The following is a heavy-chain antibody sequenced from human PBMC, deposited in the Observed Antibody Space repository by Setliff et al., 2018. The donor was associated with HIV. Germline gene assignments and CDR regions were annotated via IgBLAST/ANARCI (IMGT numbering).Heavy chain of an antibody. D-gene: IGHD3-10*01. CDR1: GGSVSSGSYY. J-gene: IGHJ4*03. CDR2: IYTSGAT. CDR3: ARGLYGSGSFFFDA. Sequence: SETLSLTCTVSGGSVSSGSYYWSWIRQPVGKGLEWIGRIYTSGATDYNPSIKSRVTMSLDTSKNKLSLKLSSVTDADTARYCCARGLYGSGSFFFDAWGQGTQVTVSS. V-gene: IGHV4-61*02.